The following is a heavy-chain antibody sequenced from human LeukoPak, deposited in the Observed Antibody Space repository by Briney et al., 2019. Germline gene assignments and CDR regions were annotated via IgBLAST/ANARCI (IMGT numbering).Heavy chain of an antibody. CDR2: IRSKANSYAT. D-gene: IGHD2-2*01. V-gene: IGHV3-73*01. Sequence: GESLKISCKGSGYSFPTYWIAWVRQMPGKGLEWVGRIRSKANSYATAYAASVKGRFTISRDDSKNTAYLQMNSLKTEDTAVYYCTRRRDVVPAPGVDYWGQGTLVTVSS. CDR3: TRRRDVVPAPGVDY. J-gene: IGHJ4*02. CDR1: GYSFPTYW.